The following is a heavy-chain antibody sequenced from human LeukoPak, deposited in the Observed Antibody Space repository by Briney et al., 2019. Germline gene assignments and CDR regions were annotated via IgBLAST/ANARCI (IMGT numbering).Heavy chain of an antibody. CDR2: ISYDGSNK. CDR1: GFTFNTYG. V-gene: IGHV3-30*03. J-gene: IGHJ4*02. D-gene: IGHD5-12*01. Sequence: GGSLRLSCEVSGFTFNTYGIHWVRQTPGKGLEWVALISYDGSNKFYADSVKGRFTISRDNSKNALYLQMNSLRPEDTAIYYCARDAQAYRYSGYEVSYYFDYWGQGTLVTVSS. CDR3: ARDAQAYRYSGYEVSYYFDY.